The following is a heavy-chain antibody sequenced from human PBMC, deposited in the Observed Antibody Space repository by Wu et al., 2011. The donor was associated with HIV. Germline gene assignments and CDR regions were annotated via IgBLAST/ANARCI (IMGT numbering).Heavy chain of an antibody. V-gene: IGHV1-69*11. Sequence: QVQLVQSGAEVKKPGASVKVSCKASGYTFTSYGITWVRQAPGQGPEWMGRVIPILGTTNYAQKFQGRVTITADESTSTAYMELSSLRSDDTAVYYCARAYDLWSGSGYYYYMDVWGKGTTVSVSS. J-gene: IGHJ6*03. CDR2: VIPILGTT. CDR3: ARAYDLWSGSGYYYYMDV. CDR1: GYTFTSYG. D-gene: IGHD3-3*01.